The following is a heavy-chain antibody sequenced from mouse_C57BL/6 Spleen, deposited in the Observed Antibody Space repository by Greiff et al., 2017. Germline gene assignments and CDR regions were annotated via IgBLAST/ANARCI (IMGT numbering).Heavy chain of an antibody. CDR2: INPSNGGT. D-gene: IGHD1-1*01. J-gene: IGHJ4*01. CDR1: GYTFTSYW. CDR3: ARSYYGSSYNAMDY. Sequence: QVHVKQPGTELVKPGASVKLSCKASGYTFTSYWMHWVKQRPGQGLEWIGNINPSNGGTNYNEKFKSKATLTVDKSSSTAYMQLSSLTSEDSAVYDCARSYYGSSYNAMDYWGQGTSVTVSS. V-gene: IGHV1-53*01.